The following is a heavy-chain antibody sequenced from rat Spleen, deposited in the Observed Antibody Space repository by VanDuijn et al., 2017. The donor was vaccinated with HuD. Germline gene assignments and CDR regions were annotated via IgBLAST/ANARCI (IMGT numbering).Heavy chain of an antibody. V-gene: IGHV5-25*01. D-gene: IGHD4-3*01. CDR2: ISPSGDST. CDR1: GFTFSNHD. J-gene: IGHJ4*01. Sequence: EVQLVESGGGLLQPGRSLKLSCAASGFTFSNHDMAWVRQAPTKGLEWLASISPSGDSTYYRDSVKGRLTVSRDNAKSTLYLQMNSLRSEDTATYYCARPDSAIYVMDAWGQGASVTVSS. CDR3: ARPDSAIYVMDA.